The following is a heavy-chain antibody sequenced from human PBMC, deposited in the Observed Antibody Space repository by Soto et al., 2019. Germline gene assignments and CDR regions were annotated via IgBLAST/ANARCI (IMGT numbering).Heavy chain of an antibody. CDR1: GGTFSSDA. V-gene: IGHV1-69*13. J-gene: IGHJ4*02. D-gene: IGHD6-19*01. CDR3: ARASGYVSGWYHDY. Sequence: ASVKVSCKASGGTFSSDAVSWVRQAPGQGLEWMGGLIPILGTTHYAQKFQGRVTITADESTNTAYMELSSLRSDDTAVYYCARASGYVSGWYHDYWGQGTRVTVSS. CDR2: LIPILGTT.